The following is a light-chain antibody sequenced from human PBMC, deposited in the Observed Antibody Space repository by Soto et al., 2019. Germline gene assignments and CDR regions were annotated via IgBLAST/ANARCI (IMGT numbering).Light chain of an antibody. CDR2: SNN. V-gene: IGLV1-44*01. J-gene: IGLJ3*02. CDR1: SSNIGSNT. CDR3: AAWDDSLNGPV. Sequence: QSVLTQPPSASGTPGQRVTISCSGSSSNIGSNTVNWYQQLPGTAPKLLIYSNNQQPSGVPDRFSGSKSGTSASLAISGLQSEDEADYYCAAWDDSLNGPVFGGGTQLTVL.